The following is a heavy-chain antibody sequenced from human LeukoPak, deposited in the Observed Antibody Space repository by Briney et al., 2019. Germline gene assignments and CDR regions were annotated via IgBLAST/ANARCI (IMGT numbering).Heavy chain of an antibody. CDR2: IYYSGSP. J-gene: IGHJ6*03. CDR3: ARGPRGSSWKRNYYYYYMDV. CDR1: GGFISSSSYY. D-gene: IGHD6-13*01. V-gene: IGHV4-39*07. Sequence: PSETLSLTCTVSGGFISSSSYYWGWIRQPPGKGLEWIGSIYYSGSPYYNPSLKSRVTISVDTSKNQFSLKLSSVTAADTAVYYCARGPRGSSWKRNYYYYYMDVWGKGTTVTVSS.